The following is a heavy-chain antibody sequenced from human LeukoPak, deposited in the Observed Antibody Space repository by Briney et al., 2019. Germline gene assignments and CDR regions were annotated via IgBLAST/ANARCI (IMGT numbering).Heavy chain of an antibody. CDR2: INHSGST. V-gene: IGHV4-34*01. D-gene: IGHD2-8*01. CDR1: GGSFSGYY. CDR3: AAPSRYCTNGVCYAY. Sequence: SETLSLTCAVYGGSFSGYYWSWIRQPPGKGLEWIGEINHSGSTNYNPSLKSRVTISVDTSKNQFSLKLSSVTAADTAVYYCAAPSRYCTNGVCYAYRGQGTLVTVSS. J-gene: IGHJ4*02.